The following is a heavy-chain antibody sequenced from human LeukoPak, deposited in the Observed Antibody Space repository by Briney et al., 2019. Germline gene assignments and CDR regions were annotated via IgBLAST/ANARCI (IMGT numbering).Heavy chain of an antibody. V-gene: IGHV5-51*01. CDR2: IHPGDSDT. CDR3: ARRHSSGYYQDN. J-gene: IGHJ4*02. D-gene: IGHD3-22*01. CDR1: GYILTSYW. Sequence: GESLKISCKGSGYILTSYWIGWVRQMPGKGLEWMGMIHPGDSDTRYSPSFQGQVTISADKSISTAYLQWSSLKASDTAMYYCARRHSSGYYQDNWGQGTLVTVSS.